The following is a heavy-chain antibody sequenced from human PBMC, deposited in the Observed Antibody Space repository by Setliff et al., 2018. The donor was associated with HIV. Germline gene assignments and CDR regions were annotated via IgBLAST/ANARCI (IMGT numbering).Heavy chain of an antibody. Sequence: SETLSLTCSVSGGSIRSGSYYWDWIRQPPGKGLEWIGTIYYRGSTYYNPSLKSRVTISVDTSKNQFSLKLTSVTAADTAVYYCARHYGAVKSVVTVVAKYFPHWGQGTLVTVSS. J-gene: IGHJ1*01. CDR1: GGSIRSGSYY. V-gene: IGHV4-39*01. CDR3: ARHYGAVKSVVTVVAKYFPH. D-gene: IGHD2-21*02. CDR2: IYYRGST.